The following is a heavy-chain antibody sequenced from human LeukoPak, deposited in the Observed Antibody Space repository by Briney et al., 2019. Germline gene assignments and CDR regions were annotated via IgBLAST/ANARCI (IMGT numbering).Heavy chain of an antibody. CDR1: GGTFSSYA. V-gene: IGHV1-69*05. Sequence: ASVKVSCKASGGTFSSYAISWVRQAPGQGLEWMGRIIPIFGTANYAQKFQGRVTITTDESTSTAYMELSSLRSEDTAVYYCARDHYDSSGYQYRGQGTLVTVSS. D-gene: IGHD3-22*01. CDR2: IIPIFGTA. CDR3: ARDHYDSSGYQY. J-gene: IGHJ4*02.